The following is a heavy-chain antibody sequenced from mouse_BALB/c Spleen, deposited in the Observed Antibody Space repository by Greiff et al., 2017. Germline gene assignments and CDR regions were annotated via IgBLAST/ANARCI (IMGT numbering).Heavy chain of an antibody. Sequence: VQLKESGAELVKPGASVKLSCTASGFNIKDTYMHWVKQRPEQGLEWIGRIDPANGNTKYDPKFQGKATITADTSSNTAYLQLSSLTSEDTAVYYCARKGLGKEYYFDYWGQGTTLTVSS. CDR2: IDPANGNT. J-gene: IGHJ2*01. CDR1: GFNIKDTY. V-gene: IGHV14-3*02. CDR3: ARKGLGKEYYFDY. D-gene: IGHD4-1*01.